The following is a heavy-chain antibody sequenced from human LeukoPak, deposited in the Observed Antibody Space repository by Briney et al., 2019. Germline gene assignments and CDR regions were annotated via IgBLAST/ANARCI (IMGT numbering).Heavy chain of an antibody. V-gene: IGHV1-69*05. CDR1: GDTFSSYA. CDR2: IIPIFGTA. Sequence: SVKVSCKASGDTFSSYAISWVRQAPGQGLEWMGGIIPIFGTANYAQKFQGRVTITTDESTSTAYMELSSLRSEDTAVYYCAREGHINYYDSSGIFDYWGQGTLVTVSS. CDR3: AREGHINYYDSSGIFDY. J-gene: IGHJ4*02. D-gene: IGHD3-22*01.